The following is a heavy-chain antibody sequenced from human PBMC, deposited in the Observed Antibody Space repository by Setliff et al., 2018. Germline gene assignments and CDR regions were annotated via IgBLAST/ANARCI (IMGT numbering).Heavy chain of an antibody. CDR1: GGSISISSYY. J-gene: IGHJ4*02. CDR2: IYYSGST. V-gene: IGHV4-39*07. D-gene: IGHD3-3*01. CDR3: ARRTEYYNFWSGYYDN. Sequence: PSETLSLTCTVSGGSISISSYYWGWIRQPPGKGLEWIGSIYYSGSTYYNPSLKSRLTISVDMSKNQFSLKLSSVTAADTAVYYCARRTEYYNFWSGYYDNWGQGTLVTVSS.